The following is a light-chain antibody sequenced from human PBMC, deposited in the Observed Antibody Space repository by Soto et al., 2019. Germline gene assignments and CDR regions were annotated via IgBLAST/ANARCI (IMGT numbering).Light chain of an antibody. V-gene: IGLV3-1*01. Sequence: SYELTQPPSVSVSPGQTARITCSGDRLGDTFACWYQQKPGQSPVLVIYQDTKRPSGVPERFSGSSSGNTTTLTISGTQTVDEADYYCQAWDSTTGLFGSGTKVTVL. CDR1: RLGDTF. CDR2: QDT. J-gene: IGLJ1*01. CDR3: QAWDSTTGL.